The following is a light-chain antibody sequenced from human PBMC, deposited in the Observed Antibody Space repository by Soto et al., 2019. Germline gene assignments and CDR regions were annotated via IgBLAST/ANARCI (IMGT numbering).Light chain of an antibody. CDR2: GAS. V-gene: IGKV3-20*01. J-gene: IGKJ1*01. CDR3: HQFGSSPPGT. Sequence: EIVVTQSPGTLSLSPGERAILSCRASQSVSNNHLAWYQQKPGQAPRLLMDGASSRATGIPDRFSGSGSGTDFTLTISRLEPEDFALYYCHQFGSSPPGTFGQGTKVETK. CDR1: QSVSNNH.